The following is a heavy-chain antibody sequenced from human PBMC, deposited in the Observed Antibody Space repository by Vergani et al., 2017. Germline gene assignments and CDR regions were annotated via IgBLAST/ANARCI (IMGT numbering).Heavy chain of an antibody. D-gene: IGHD6-19*01. J-gene: IGHJ4*02. CDR2: ISSSSSYT. CDR3: LAVAGTHTFDY. Sequence: QVQLVESGGGLVKPGGSLRLSCAASGFPFSDYYMSWIRQAPGKGLEWVSYISSSSSYTNYADSVKGRFTISRDNAKNSLYLQMNSLRAEDTAVYYCLAVAGTHTFDYWGQGTLVTVSS. CDR1: GFPFSDYY. V-gene: IGHV3-11*06.